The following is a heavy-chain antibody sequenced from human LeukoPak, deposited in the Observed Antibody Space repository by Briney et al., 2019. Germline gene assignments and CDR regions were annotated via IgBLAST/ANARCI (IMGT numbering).Heavy chain of an antibody. V-gene: IGHV3-23*01. CDR3: AKGYCSSTSCQWWLDY. CDR1: GFTFSSYA. Sequence: GGPLRLSCAASGFTFSSYAMSWVRQAPGKGLEWVSAISGSGGSTYYADSVKGRFTISRDNSKNTLYLQMNSLRAEDTAVYYCAKGYCSSTSCQWWLDYWGQGTLVTVSS. D-gene: IGHD2-2*01. CDR2: ISGSGGST. J-gene: IGHJ4*02.